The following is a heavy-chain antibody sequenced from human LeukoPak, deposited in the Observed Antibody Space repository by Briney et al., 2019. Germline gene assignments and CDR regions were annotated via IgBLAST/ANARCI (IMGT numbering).Heavy chain of an antibody. CDR2: IYYTGSS. J-gene: IGHJ6*03. V-gene: IGHV4-39*07. D-gene: IGHD2-15*01. CDR1: GGSIRSSDDY. Sequence: SETLSLTCSVSGGSIRSSDDYWGFVRQTPGKGLEWMGSIYYTGSSHYNPSLKSRATISVDTSKNQFSLKLSSVTAADTAVYYCARRTYCSGGSCYGPLIPRGYYYYYMDVWGKGTTVTISS. CDR3: ARRTYCSGGSCYGPLIPRGYYYYYMDV.